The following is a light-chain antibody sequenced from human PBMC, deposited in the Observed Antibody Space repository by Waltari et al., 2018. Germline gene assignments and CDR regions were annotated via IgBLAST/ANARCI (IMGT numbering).Light chain of an antibody. J-gene: IGLJ2*01. CDR3: TSYTPIPTFVL. CDR1: SSDVGGYDA. V-gene: IGLV2-8*01. Sequence: HSALTQPPSASGSPGQSVTISCTGSSSDVGGYDAVSWYQQHPRRPPRLLIYEVHKRPSGVPDRFSASKSGDTASLTVSGLRAEDEAHYYCTSYTPIPTFVLFGGGTKLTVL. CDR2: EVH.